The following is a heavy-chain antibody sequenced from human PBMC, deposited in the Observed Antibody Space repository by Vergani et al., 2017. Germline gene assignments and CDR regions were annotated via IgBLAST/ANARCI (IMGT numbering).Heavy chain of an antibody. D-gene: IGHD2-2*01. J-gene: IGHJ4*02. V-gene: IGHV3-74*03. CDR3: ARGLLQCSSTSCYYY. CDR2: IDEYGNRA. CDR1: GFSFNTYW. Sequence: EVQLVESGGGSVQSGGSLRLSCVASGFSFNTYWMHWVRQVPGKGLMWVARIDEYGNRATYGDFETGRFTISRDNAKNTVFLQMNNLRADDAGVYYCARGLLQCSSTSCYYYWGQGTLVTVSS.